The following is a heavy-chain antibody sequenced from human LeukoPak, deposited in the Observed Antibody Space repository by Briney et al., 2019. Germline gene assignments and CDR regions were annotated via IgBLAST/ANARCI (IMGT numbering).Heavy chain of an antibody. CDR2: MYPGDSDI. J-gene: IGHJ4*02. D-gene: IGHD1-14*01. V-gene: IGHV5-51*01. CDR3: ATAYNSDY. CDR1: GYTFANHW. Sequence: GEPLKISCKASGYTFANHWIGWVRQMPGKGLDWMAIMYPGDSDIRYSPSFQGQVTISADRSITTAYLQWNSLKASDTAIYYCATAYNSDYWGQGTLVTISS.